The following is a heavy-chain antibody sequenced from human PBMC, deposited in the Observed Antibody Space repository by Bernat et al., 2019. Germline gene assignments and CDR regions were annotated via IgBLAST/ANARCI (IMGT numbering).Heavy chain of an antibody. CDR3: ARDKDGGFAFDD. D-gene: IGHD2-15*01. CDR1: GFSFSTYA. J-gene: IGHJ4*01. CDR2: LLGNGAHP. Sequence: EVELVESGGGLVQPGGSLRLSCAASGFSFSTYAMHWVRQAPGKGLVYVSSLLGNGAHPQYANSVKGRFAISGDDSKNTLYLQMGSLRHRDTAMYYCARDKDGGFAFDDRGQGTLVTVSS. V-gene: IGHV3-64*01.